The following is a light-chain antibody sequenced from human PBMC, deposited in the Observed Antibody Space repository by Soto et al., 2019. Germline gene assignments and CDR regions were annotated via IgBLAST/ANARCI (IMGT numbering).Light chain of an antibody. CDR3: ISYTSSSTRVV. J-gene: IGLJ2*01. V-gene: IGLV2-14*01. CDR2: DVS. CDR1: SSDVGGYNY. Sequence: QSALTQPASVSGSPGQSITISCTGTSSDVGGYNYVSWYQQHPGKAPKLMIYDVSNRPSGVSNRFSGSKSGNTASLTISGLQAEDEDNYYCISYTSSSTRVVFGGGTKLNVL.